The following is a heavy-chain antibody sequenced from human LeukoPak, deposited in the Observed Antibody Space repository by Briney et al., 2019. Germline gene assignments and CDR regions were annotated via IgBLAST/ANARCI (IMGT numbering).Heavy chain of an antibody. CDR1: GYTFTGYY. CDR3: ARDLIGGSGTPDAFDI. D-gene: IGHD3-10*01. CDR2: INPNSGGT. V-gene: IGHV1-2*02. Sequence: ASVKVSCKASGYTFTGYYMHWVRQAPGQGLEWMGWINPNSGGTNYAQKLQGRVTMTTDTSTSTAYMELRSLRSDDTAVYYCARDLIGGSGTPDAFDIWGQGTMVTVSS. J-gene: IGHJ3*02.